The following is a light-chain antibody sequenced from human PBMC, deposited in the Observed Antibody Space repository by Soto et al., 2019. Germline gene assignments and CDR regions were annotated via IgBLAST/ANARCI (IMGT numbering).Light chain of an antibody. CDR3: QQYNNWPPT. Sequence: EIVMTQSPATLSVSAGERATLSCRASQSVTSNLAWYQQKPGHAPRLLIYGASTRATGIPARFSGSGSGTEFTLTISSLQSEDFAVYCCQQYNNWPPTFGQGTKVDIK. CDR1: QSVTSN. CDR2: GAS. J-gene: IGKJ1*01. V-gene: IGKV3-15*01.